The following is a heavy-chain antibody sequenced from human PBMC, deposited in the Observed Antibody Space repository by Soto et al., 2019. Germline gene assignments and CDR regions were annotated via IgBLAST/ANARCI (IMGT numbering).Heavy chain of an antibody. CDR2: IYYSGST. J-gene: IGHJ6*02. Sequence: PSETLSLTCSVSGGSISSGDYYWNWIRQPPGKGLEWIGYIYYSGSTNYNPSLKSRVTISVDTSKNQFSLKLSSVTAADTAVYYCARDGETYGMDVWGQGTTVTVSS. CDR1: GGSISSGDYY. D-gene: IGHD3-10*01. V-gene: IGHV4-61*08. CDR3: ARDGETYGMDV.